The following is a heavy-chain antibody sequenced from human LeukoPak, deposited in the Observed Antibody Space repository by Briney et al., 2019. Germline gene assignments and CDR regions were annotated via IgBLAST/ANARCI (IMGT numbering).Heavy chain of an antibody. CDR1: GFTFSSYS. Sequence: PGGSLRLSCAASGFTFSSYSMNWVRQAPGKGLEWVSYISSSSSTIYYVDSVKGRFTISRYNAKNSLYLQMNSLRAEDTAVYYCARDPGTGDSLNFDYWGQGTLVTVSS. V-gene: IGHV3-48*04. J-gene: IGHJ4*02. CDR3: ARDPGTGDSLNFDY. CDR2: ISSSSSTI. D-gene: IGHD7-27*01.